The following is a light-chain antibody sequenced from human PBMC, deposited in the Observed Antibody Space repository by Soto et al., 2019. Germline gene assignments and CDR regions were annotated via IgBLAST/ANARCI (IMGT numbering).Light chain of an antibody. Sequence: DIQMTQSPSTLSASVGDRVTITCRASQSISSWLAWYQQKPGKAPDLLIYDASSLESGVPSRFSGSGSGTEFTLTISSLQPDDFVTYYCQQFNNYPYTFGQGTKLEIK. J-gene: IGKJ2*01. V-gene: IGKV1-5*01. CDR3: QQFNNYPYT. CDR1: QSISSW. CDR2: DAS.